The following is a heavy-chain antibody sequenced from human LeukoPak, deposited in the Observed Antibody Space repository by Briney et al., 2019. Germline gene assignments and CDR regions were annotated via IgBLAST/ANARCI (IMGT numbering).Heavy chain of an antibody. CDR2: IIPILGIA. CDR3: ARALYYYGAGSSSDV. Sequence: SVKVSCKASGVTFSSYAISWVRPAPGQGLEWMGRIIPILGIATYAQKFQGRVTITADKSTSTAYMELSSLRSEDSAVYYCARALYYYGAGSSSDVWGQGTTVTVSS. CDR1: GVTFSSYA. V-gene: IGHV1-69*04. J-gene: IGHJ6*02. D-gene: IGHD3-10*01.